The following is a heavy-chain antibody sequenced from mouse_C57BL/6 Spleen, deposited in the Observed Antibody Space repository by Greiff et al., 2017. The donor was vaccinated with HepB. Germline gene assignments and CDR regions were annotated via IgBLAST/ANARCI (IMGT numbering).Heavy chain of an antibody. CDR3: ARPFYYSNYETWFAY. J-gene: IGHJ3*01. D-gene: IGHD2-5*01. Sequence: VQLKQSGPELVKPGASVKISCKASGYSFTDYNMNWVKQSNGKSLEWIGVINPNYGTTSYNQKFKGKATLTVDQSSSTAYMQLNSLTSEDSAVYYCARPFYYSNYETWFAYWGQGTLVTVSA. V-gene: IGHV1-39*01. CDR2: INPNYGTT. CDR1: GYSFTDYN.